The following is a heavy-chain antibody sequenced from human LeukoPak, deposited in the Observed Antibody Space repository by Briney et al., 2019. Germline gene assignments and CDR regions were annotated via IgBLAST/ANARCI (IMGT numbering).Heavy chain of an antibody. V-gene: IGHV4-31*03. Sequence: SETLSLTCTVSGGSISSGGYYWSWIRQHPGKGLEWIGYIYYSGSTYYNPSLKSRVTISVDTSKNQFSLKLSSVTAADTAVYYCARASCSGGSCYDFDYWGQGTLVTVSS. CDR1: GGSISSGGYY. J-gene: IGHJ4*02. D-gene: IGHD2-15*01. CDR3: ARASCSGGSCYDFDY. CDR2: IYYSGST.